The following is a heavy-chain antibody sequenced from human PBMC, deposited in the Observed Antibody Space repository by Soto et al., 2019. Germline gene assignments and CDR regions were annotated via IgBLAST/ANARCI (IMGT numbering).Heavy chain of an antibody. CDR1: GDSITSNY. CDR2: FHYSLNT. CDR3: AKTKEGGFDP. D-gene: IGHD3-16*01. V-gene: IGHV4-59*01. J-gene: IGHJ5*02. Sequence: QVQLQESGPGLVRPSETLSLTCTVSGDSITSNYWSWIRQSPGQGLEWIGYFHYSLNTNNNPSLKSRVIISVDTSKNPFFLKLTSVTAADTAMYYCAKTKEGGFDPWGQGILVTVSS.